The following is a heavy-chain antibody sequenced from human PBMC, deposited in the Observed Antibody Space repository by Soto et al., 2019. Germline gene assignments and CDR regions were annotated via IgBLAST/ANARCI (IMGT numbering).Heavy chain of an antibody. CDR1: GGSVSSGSYY. CDR2: IYYSGST. J-gene: IGHJ5*02. Sequence: SETLSLTXTVSGGSVSSGSYYWSWIRQPPGKGLEWIGYIYYSGSTNYNPSLKSRVTISVDTSKNQFSLKLSSVTAADTAVYYCARVSITIFGVVNWFDPWGQGTLVTVSS. D-gene: IGHD3-3*01. V-gene: IGHV4-61*01. CDR3: ARVSITIFGVVNWFDP.